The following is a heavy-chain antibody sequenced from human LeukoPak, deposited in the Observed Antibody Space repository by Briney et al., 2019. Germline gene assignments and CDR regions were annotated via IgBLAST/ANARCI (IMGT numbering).Heavy chain of an antibody. Sequence: SETLSLTCAVSGGSISSSNWWSWVRQPPGKGLEWIGEIYHSGSTNYNPSLRSRVTISVDKSKNQFSLKLGSVTAADTAVYYCAKDYGDYIGNFDYWGQGTLVTVSS. CDR1: GGSISSSNW. CDR2: IYHSGST. CDR3: AKDYGDYIGNFDY. J-gene: IGHJ4*02. D-gene: IGHD4-17*01. V-gene: IGHV4-4*02.